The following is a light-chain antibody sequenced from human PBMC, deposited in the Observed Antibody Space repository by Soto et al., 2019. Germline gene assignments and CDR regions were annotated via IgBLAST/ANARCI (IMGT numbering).Light chain of an antibody. J-gene: IGLJ3*02. CDR3: LLSYSGTNWV. CDR2: DTT. CDR1: TGAVTSGNY. Sequence: QAVVTQEPSLTVSPGGTVTLTCGSSTGAVTSGNYPYWFQKKPGQAPRTLIYDTTNKQSWTPARFSGSLLGGKAALTLAGAQTDDEADYYCLLSYSGTNWVFGGGTQLTV. V-gene: IGLV7-46*01.